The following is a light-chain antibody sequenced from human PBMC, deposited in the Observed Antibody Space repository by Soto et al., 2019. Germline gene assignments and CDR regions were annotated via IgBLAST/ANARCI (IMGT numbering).Light chain of an antibody. CDR3: QQYGSSLT. Sequence: EIVRPQSPATLSVSPGERVTLSCRASQSISSNLAWYQQKPGQAPRLLIYGASTRATGIPARFSGIRSGADFTLTISRLEPEDFGVYYCQQYGSSLTVGQGTKVDIK. J-gene: IGKJ1*01. CDR1: QSISSN. V-gene: IGKV3-15*01. CDR2: GAS.